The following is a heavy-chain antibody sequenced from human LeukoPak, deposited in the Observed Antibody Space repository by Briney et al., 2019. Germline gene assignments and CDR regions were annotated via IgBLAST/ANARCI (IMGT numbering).Heavy chain of an antibody. V-gene: IGHV3-7*01. D-gene: IGHD3-22*01. CDR1: GFTFSSYW. J-gene: IGHJ6*02. CDR2: IKQDGSEK. Sequence: GGSLRLSCAASGFTFSSYWMSWVRRAPGKGLEWVANIKQDGSEKYYVDSVKGRFTISRDNAKNSLYLQMNSLRAEDTAVYYCITVITDYCGMDVWGQGTTVTVSS. CDR3: ITVITDYCGMDV.